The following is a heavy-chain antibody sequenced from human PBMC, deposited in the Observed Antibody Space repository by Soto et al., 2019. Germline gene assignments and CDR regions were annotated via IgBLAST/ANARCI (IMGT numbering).Heavy chain of an antibody. J-gene: IGHJ4*02. V-gene: IGHV3-7*01. D-gene: IGHD3-3*01. CDR1: GFTFSSYW. CDR3: ARDGFSVFGVVTHFDY. Sequence: PGGSMRLSCAASGFTFSSYWMSWVRQAPGKGLEWVANIKQDGSEKYYVDSVKGRFTISRDNAKNSLYLQMNSLRAEDTAVYYCARDGFSVFGVVTHFDYWGQGTLVTV. CDR2: IKQDGSEK.